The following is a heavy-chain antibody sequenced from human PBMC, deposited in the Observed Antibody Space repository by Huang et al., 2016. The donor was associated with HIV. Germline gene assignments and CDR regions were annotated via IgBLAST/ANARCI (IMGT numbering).Heavy chain of an antibody. Sequence: QLQLQESGPGLVKPSETLSLTCTVSGGSIRSDNYYWGWIRQPPGQGLGWIGSIYYSGSTYYNPSLKSRVTITVDTSKTQFSLKMRSVTAADTAVYYCARLPGSITMIRGVITDPYWGQGTLVTVSS. V-gene: IGHV4-39*01. D-gene: IGHD3-10*01. J-gene: IGHJ4*02. CDR2: IYYSGST. CDR3: ARLPGSITMIRGVITDPY. CDR1: GGSIRSDNYY.